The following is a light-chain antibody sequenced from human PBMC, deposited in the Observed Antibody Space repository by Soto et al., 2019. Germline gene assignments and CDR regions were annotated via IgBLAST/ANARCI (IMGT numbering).Light chain of an antibody. Sequence: EIVLTQSPGTLSLSPGERATLSCKASQSVSSNFLAWYQRKPGQAPRLLIYGASYRATDIPYRFSGSGSGTALTLTITRLEPEEFAVYYWQQYGTSPPTFGQGTKVEI. CDR3: QQYGTSPPT. CDR2: GAS. J-gene: IGKJ1*01. CDR1: QSVSSNF. V-gene: IGKV3-20*01.